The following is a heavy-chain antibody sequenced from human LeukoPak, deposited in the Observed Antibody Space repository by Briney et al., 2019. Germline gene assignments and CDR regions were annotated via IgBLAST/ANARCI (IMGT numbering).Heavy chain of an antibody. V-gene: IGHV3-15*01. J-gene: IGHJ4*02. D-gene: IGHD3-9*01. CDR1: GFTFSNAW. CDR3: TTDPHYDILRGTGFDY. Sequence: PGGSLRLSCAASGFTFSNAWMSWVRQAPGKGLEWVGRIKSKTDGGTTDYAAPVKGRFTISRDDSRNALYLQMNSLKTEDTAVYYCTTDPHYDILRGTGFDYWGQGTLLTVST. CDR2: IKSKTDGGTT.